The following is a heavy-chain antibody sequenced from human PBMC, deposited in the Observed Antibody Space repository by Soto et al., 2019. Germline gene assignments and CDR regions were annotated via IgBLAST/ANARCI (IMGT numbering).Heavy chain of an antibody. V-gene: IGHV1-46*01. CDR3: ARDREGIAARQHYYYGMDV. D-gene: IGHD6-6*01. CDR2: INPSGGST. Sequence: ASVKVSCKASGYTFTSYYIHWVRQAPGQRLEWMGIINPSGGSTSYAQKLQGRVTMTTDTSTSTAYMELRSLRSDDTAVYYCARDREGIAARQHYYYGMDVWGQGTTVTVSS. CDR1: GYTFTSYY. J-gene: IGHJ6*02.